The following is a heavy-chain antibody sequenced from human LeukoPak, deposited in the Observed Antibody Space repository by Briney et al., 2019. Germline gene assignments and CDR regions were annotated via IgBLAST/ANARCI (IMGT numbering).Heavy chain of an antibody. Sequence: GGSLRLSRVASGFTFDGYGMSWVRQAPEKGLEWVSSINWNGGSTAYVDSVKGRFTISRHNAKNSLYLQMNSLRAEDTALYYCVRYDFWSGAKGGDYWGQGTLVTVSS. V-gene: IGHV3-20*04. CDR2: INWNGGST. J-gene: IGHJ4*02. CDR3: VRYDFWSGAKGGDY. CDR1: GFTFDGYG. D-gene: IGHD3-3*01.